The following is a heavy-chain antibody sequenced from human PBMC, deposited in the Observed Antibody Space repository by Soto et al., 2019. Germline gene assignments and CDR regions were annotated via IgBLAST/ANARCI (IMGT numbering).Heavy chain of an antibody. CDR1: GGSFSGYY. V-gene: IGHV4-34*01. CDR3: ARRRGYSYDNGRAFDY. Sequence: SATLSLTCAVYGGSFSGYYWSWIRQPPGKGLEWIGEINHSGSTNYNPSLKSRVTISVDTSKNQFSLKLSSVTAADTAVYYCARRRGYSYDNGRAFDYWGQGTLVTVSS. J-gene: IGHJ4*02. D-gene: IGHD5-18*01. CDR2: INHSGST.